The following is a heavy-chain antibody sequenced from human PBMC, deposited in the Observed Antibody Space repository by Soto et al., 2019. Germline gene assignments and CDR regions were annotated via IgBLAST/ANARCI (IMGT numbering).Heavy chain of an antibody. Sequence: QVQLQESGPGLVKPSQTLSLTCTVSGGSISSGGYYWSWIRQHPGKGLEWVGYIYYSGSTYYNPSLKSRVTISVDTSKNQFSLKLSSVTAADTAVYYCARIHYYYDSSGYYSTRVDYWGQGTLVPVSS. J-gene: IGHJ4*02. V-gene: IGHV4-31*03. CDR3: ARIHYYYDSSGYYSTRVDY. CDR1: GGSISSGGYY. D-gene: IGHD3-22*01. CDR2: IYYSGST.